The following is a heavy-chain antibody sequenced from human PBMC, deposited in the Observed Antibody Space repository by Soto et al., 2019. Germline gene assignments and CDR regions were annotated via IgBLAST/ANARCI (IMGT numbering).Heavy chain of an antibody. CDR3: AREFSIAAAGTFDY. D-gene: IGHD6-13*01. Sequence: PGGSLRLSCAASGFTFSSYAMHWVRQAPGKGLEWVAVISYDGSNKYYADSVKGRFTISRDNSKNTLYLQMNSLRAEDTAVYCCAREFSIAAAGTFDYWGQGTLVTVSS. CDR2: ISYDGSNK. CDR1: GFTFSSYA. V-gene: IGHV3-30-3*01. J-gene: IGHJ4*02.